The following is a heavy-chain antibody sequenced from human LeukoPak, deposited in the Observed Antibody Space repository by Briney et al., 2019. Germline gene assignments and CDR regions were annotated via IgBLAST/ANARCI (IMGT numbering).Heavy chain of an antibody. D-gene: IGHD3-22*01. CDR1: GYSISSGYY. J-gene: IGHJ4*02. CDR3: ARGITMTELDY. CDR2: IYHSGST. Sequence: PSETLSLTCTVSGYSISSGYYWGWIRQPPGKGLEWIGSIYHSGSTYYNPSLKSRVTISVDTSKNQFSLKLSSVTAADTAVYYCARGITMTELDYWGQGTLVTVSS. V-gene: IGHV4-38-2*02.